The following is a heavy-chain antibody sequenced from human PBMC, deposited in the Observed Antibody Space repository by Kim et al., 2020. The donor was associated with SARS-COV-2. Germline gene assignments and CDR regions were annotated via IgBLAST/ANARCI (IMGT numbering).Heavy chain of an antibody. CDR2: ISSSSSYI. Sequence: GGSLRLSCAASGFTFSSYSMNWVRQAPGKGLEWVSSISSSSSYIYYADSVKGRFTISRDNAKNSLYLQMNSLRAEDTAVYYCARPHGDSSGYYYVPFDYWGQGTLVTVSS. CDR1: GFTFSSYS. D-gene: IGHD3-22*01. V-gene: IGHV3-21*01. J-gene: IGHJ4*02. CDR3: ARPHGDSSGYYYVPFDY.